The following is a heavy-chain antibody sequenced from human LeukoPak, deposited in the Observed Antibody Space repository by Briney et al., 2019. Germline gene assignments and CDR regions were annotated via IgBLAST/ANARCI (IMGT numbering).Heavy chain of an antibody. CDR1: GGSFSGYY. CDR3: ARGLKTYYYGSVSQGEAFDI. D-gene: IGHD3-10*01. J-gene: IGHJ3*02. CDR2: INQSGST. Sequence: SETPSHACAVYGGSFSGYYWSWIRQPPGKGLEWIGEINQSGSTNYNPSLKSRVTISVDMSKNQFSLKLSSVTAADTAVYYCARGLKTYYYGSVSQGEAFDIWGQEKKDSVSS. V-gene: IGHV4-34*01.